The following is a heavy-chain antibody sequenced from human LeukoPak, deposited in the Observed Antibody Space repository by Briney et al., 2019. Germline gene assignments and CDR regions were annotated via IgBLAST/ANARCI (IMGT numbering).Heavy chain of an antibody. J-gene: IGHJ3*02. V-gene: IGHV4-59*08. CDR2: IYYSGST. D-gene: IGHD3-10*02. CDR1: GGSISXXX. Sequence: XVSGGSISXXXXXWIRXPPGXXXEXIXYIYYSGSTNYNPSLKSRVTISVGTSKNQFSLKLSSVTAADTAVYYCARRLYGDPDAFDIWGQGTMVTVSS. CDR3: ARRLYGDPDAFDI.